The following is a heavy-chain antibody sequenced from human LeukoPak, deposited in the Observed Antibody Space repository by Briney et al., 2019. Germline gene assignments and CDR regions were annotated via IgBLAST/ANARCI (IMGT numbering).Heavy chain of an antibody. D-gene: IGHD2-2*01. CDR3: ARTTEGYCRSTSCYDFSYSYYMDV. CDR1: GGSISSYY. Sequence: SQTLPLTCTVAGGSISSYYWSWIRQPPGNGLVCLGFIHYIGPTHYNPSLKSQVSIPVTTSRNQFSLKLTSVTAADTAVYYCARTTEGYCRSTSCYDFSYSYYMDVWGKGTTVTISS. CDR2: IHYIGPT. V-gene: IGHV4-59*01. J-gene: IGHJ6*03.